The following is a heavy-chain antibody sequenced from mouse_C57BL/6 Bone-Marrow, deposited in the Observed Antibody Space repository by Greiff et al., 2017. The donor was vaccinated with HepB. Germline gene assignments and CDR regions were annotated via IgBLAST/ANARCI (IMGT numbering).Heavy chain of an antibody. J-gene: IGHJ3*01. CDR2: ISSGSSTI. CDR3: ARPYYDYDPAY. CDR1: GFTFSDYG. V-gene: IGHV5-17*01. Sequence: EVHLVESGGGLVKPGGSLKLSCAASGFTFSDYGMHWVRQAPEKGLEWVAYISSGSSTIYYADTVKGRFTISRDNAKNTLFLQMTSLRSEDTAMYYCARPYYDYDPAYWGQGTLVTVSA. D-gene: IGHD2-4*01.